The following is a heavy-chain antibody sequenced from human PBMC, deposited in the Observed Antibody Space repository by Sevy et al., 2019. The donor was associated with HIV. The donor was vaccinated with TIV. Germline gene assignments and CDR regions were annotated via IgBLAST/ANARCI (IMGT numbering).Heavy chain of an antibody. CDR2: ISFDGSNK. V-gene: IGHV3-30-3*01. CDR1: EFTFSRYA. CDR3: ARDKRVWFGELGYYYYGMDV. Sequence: GGSLRLSCAASEFTFSRYAMHWVRKAPGKGLEWVALISFDGSNKQYADSMRGRFTISRDNSKNTLYLQMNSLRADDTAVYYCARDKRVWFGELGYYYYGMDVWGQGTTVTVSS. D-gene: IGHD3-10*01. J-gene: IGHJ6*02.